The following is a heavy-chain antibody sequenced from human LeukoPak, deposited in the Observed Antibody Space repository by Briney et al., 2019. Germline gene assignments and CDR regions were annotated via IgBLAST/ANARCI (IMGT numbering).Heavy chain of an antibody. CDR1: GFTFSYYN. CDR2: ISSSSTYI. Sequence: GGSLRLSCAASGFTFSYYNMNWVRQAPGKGLEWVSSISSSSTYIYYADSVKGRFTISRDNAKNSLYLEMNSLRAEDTAVYYYARDPWTNYGDYVRFDYWGQGTLVTVSS. D-gene: IGHD4-17*01. CDR3: ARDPWTNYGDYVRFDY. J-gene: IGHJ4*02. V-gene: IGHV3-21*01.